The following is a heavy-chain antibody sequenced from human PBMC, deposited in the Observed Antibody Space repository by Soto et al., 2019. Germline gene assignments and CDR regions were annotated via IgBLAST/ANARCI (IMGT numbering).Heavy chain of an antibody. CDR3: AKRGWFGESDYYYYYMDV. J-gene: IGHJ6*03. CDR2: ISGSGGST. D-gene: IGHD3-10*01. V-gene: IGHV3-23*01. CDR1: GFTFSSYA. Sequence: PGGSLSLSCAASGFTFSSYAMSWVRQAPGKGLEWVSAISGSGGSTYYADSVKGRFTISRDNSKNTLYLQMNSLRAEDTAVYYCAKRGWFGESDYYYYYMDVWGKGTTVTVSS.